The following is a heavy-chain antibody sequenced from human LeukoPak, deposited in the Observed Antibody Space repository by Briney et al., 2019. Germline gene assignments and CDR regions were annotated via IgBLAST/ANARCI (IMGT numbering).Heavy chain of an antibody. CDR3: ARGVYIAAAQYAY. CDR1: GGSISSGGYY. CDR2: IYYSGTT. D-gene: IGHD6-13*01. J-gene: IGHJ4*02. Sequence: SQTLSLTCAVSGGSISSGGYYWSWIRQPPGKGLEWIGYIYYSGTTNYNPSLKSRVTISVDTSKNQFSLKLSSVTAADTAVYYCARGVYIAAAQYAYWGQGTLVTVSS. V-gene: IGHV4-61*08.